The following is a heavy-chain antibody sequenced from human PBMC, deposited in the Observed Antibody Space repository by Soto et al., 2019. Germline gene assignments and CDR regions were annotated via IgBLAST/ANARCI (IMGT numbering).Heavy chain of an antibody. J-gene: IGHJ6*03. D-gene: IGHD3-10*01. V-gene: IGHV4-59*01. CDR3: ARVKRITMVRGVPGHYSMEV. Sequence: SETLSLTCTVSGGSISSYYWSWIRQPPGKGLEWIGYIYYSGSTNYNPSLKSRVTIPVDTSKNQFSLKLSSVTAADTAVYYCARVKRITMVRGVPGHYSMEVWGKGTTVTVSS. CDR2: IYYSGST. CDR1: GGSISSYY.